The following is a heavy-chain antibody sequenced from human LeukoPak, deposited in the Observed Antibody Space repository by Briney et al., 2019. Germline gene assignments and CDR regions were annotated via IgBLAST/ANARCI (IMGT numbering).Heavy chain of an antibody. CDR2: IYPGDSDA. J-gene: IGHJ3*02. CDR3: ARQGRMVVVTTTPDAFDI. CDR1: GYSFSTYW. D-gene: IGHD2-21*02. V-gene: IGHV5-51*01. Sequence: GESWKTSCTGCGYSFSTYWICGVRQMPGKGLEWMGIIYPGDSDARYSPSLQGQVTISVDTSISTACLRRSSLKASNTAMYNSARQGRMVVVTTTPDAFDIWGQGRLVTVSS.